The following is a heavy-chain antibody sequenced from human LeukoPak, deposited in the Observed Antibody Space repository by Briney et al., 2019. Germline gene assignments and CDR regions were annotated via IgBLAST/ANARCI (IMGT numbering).Heavy chain of an antibody. J-gene: IGHJ5*02. CDR1: GYSFTTYW. Sequence: GESLKISCKASGYSFTTYWIGLVRQMPGKGLEWMGIIYPDDFDTRYSPSFQGQVTISADKSISTAYLQWSSLKASDTAIYYCARHGKLSASRNWFDPWGQGTLVTVSS. D-gene: IGHD1-26*01. CDR3: ARHGKLSASRNWFDP. V-gene: IGHV5-51*01. CDR2: IYPDDFDT.